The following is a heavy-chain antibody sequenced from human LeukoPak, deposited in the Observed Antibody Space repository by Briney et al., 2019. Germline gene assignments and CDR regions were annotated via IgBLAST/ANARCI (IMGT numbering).Heavy chain of an antibody. J-gene: IGHJ5*01. CDR3: ARDISYIGFDC. CDR1: GFTFSDYT. Sequence: PGGSLRLSCAASGFTFSDYTINWVRQAPGKGLEWFSSINSPSTNIYYADSLKGRFTLSRDNAKNSVYLQMNSLRAEDTAVYYCARDISYIGFDCWGQGTLVTVSS. V-gene: IGHV3-21*06. CDR2: INSPSTNI. D-gene: IGHD3-10*01.